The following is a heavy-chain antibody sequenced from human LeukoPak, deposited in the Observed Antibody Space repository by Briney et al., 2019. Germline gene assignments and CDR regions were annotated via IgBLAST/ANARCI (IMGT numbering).Heavy chain of an antibody. CDR3: TRDRGTYNWFDP. D-gene: IGHD2-15*01. J-gene: IGHJ5*02. Sequence: GGSVRLSCAASGFTFSGSAVHWVRQSSGKGLEWVGHIDKKDNLYATAYAESVKGRFTISRDDSKGTAFLHMDSLKTEDTALYYCTRDRGTYNWFDPWGQGTLVTVSS. CDR1: GFTFSGSA. CDR2: IDKKDNLYAT. V-gene: IGHV3-73*01.